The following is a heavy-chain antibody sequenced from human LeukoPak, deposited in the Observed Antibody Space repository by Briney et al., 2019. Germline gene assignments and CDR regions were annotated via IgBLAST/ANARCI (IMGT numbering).Heavy chain of an antibody. Sequence: SQTLSLTCTVSGGSISSGGYYWSWIRQPAGKGLEWIGRIYSTGSTNYNPSLKSRVTISVDKSKNQFSLKLSSVTAADTAVYYCARGLPYSSGRSDFDYWGQGTLVTVSS. CDR2: IYSTGST. D-gene: IGHD6-19*01. CDR3: ARGLPYSSGRSDFDY. CDR1: GGSISSGGYY. V-gene: IGHV4-61*02. J-gene: IGHJ4*02.